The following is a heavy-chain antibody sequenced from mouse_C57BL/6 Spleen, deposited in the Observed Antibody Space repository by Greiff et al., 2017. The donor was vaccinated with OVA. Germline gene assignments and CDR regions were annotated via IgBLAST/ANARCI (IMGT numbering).Heavy chain of an antibody. CDR3: ARGVEDWYFGV. J-gene: IGHJ1*03. CDR1: GYTFTDYY. Sequence: LVESGAELVRPGASVKLSCKASGYTFTDYYINWVKQRPGQGLEWIARIYPGSGNTYYNEKFKGKATLTAEKSSSTAYMQLSSLTSEASAVYFCARGVEDWYFGVWGTRATVTVSS. D-gene: IGHD1-1*01. V-gene: IGHV1-76*01. CDR2: IYPGSGNT.